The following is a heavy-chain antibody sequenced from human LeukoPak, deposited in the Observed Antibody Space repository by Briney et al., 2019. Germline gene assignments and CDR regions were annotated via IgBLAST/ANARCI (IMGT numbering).Heavy chain of an antibody. CDR1: GGSISSSSYY. V-gene: IGHV4-39*01. CDR2: IYYSGST. D-gene: IGHD3-10*01. J-gene: IGHJ5*02. CDR3: ARTGSEFDP. Sequence: PSETLSLTCTVSGGSISSSSYYWGWIRQPPGKGLEWIGSIYYSGSTYYNPSLKSRVTISVDTSKNQFSLKLSSVTAADTAVYYCARTGSEFDPWGQGTLVTVSS.